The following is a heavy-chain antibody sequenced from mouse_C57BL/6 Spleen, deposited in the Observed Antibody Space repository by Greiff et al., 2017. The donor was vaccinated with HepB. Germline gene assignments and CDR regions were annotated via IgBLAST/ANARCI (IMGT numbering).Heavy chain of an antibody. CDR3: ARRVVARGYFDY. CDR1: GYTFTDYN. Sequence: EVQLVESGPELVKPGASVKMSCKASGYTFTDYNMHWVKQSHGKSLEWIGYINPNNGGTSYNQKFKGKATLTVNKSSSTAYMELRSLTSEDSAVYYCARRVVARGYFDYWGQGTTLTVSS. J-gene: IGHJ2*01. D-gene: IGHD1-1*01. CDR2: INPNNGGT. V-gene: IGHV1-22*01.